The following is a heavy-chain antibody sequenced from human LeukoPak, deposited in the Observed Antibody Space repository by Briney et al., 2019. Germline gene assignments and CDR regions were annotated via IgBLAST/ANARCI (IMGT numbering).Heavy chain of an antibody. CDR1: GFTFDDYG. V-gene: IGHV3-20*01. D-gene: IGHD2-2*01. Sequence: GGSLRLSCAASGFTFDDYGMSWVRQAPGKGLEWVSGINWNGGSTGYADSVKGRFTISRDNAKSSLYLQMNSLRAEDTALYHCASSCSSTSCYGRDVWGKGTTVTVSS. J-gene: IGHJ6*04. CDR2: INWNGGST. CDR3: ASSCSSTSCYGRDV.